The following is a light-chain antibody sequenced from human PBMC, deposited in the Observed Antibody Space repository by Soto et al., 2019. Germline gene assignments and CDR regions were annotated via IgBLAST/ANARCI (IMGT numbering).Light chain of an antibody. CDR1: ISDVSGYNF. CDR3: SSYTSSNTYV. Sequence: QSVLTQRASVSGSPRQSITISCTGTISDVSGYNFVSWYQQYPGEAPKLMIYDVSNRPSGVPNRFSGSKSGNTASLTISGLQAEDEADYYCSSYTSSNTYVFGTGTKVTVL. V-gene: IGLV2-14*03. CDR2: DVS. J-gene: IGLJ1*01.